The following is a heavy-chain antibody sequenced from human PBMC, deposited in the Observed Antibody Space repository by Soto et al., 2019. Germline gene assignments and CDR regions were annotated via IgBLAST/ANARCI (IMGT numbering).Heavy chain of an antibody. CDR1: GGSVRAPDW. CDR3: ARVRQGCSANNCYFDP. D-gene: IGHD1-1*01. J-gene: IGHJ5*01. Sequence: GTLSLTCTLSGGSVRAPDWWNWVRQSPDKGLEWIAEVHISGHSNYNPSLRSRVSVSIDSSKNQFYLNLNSVTAADTAIYYCARVRQGCSANNCYFDPWGQGTQVTVSS. V-gene: IGHV4-4*02. CDR2: VHISGHS.